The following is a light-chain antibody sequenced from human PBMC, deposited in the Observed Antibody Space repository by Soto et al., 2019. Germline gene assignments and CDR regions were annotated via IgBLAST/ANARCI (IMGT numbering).Light chain of an antibody. CDR1: QSVSTF. CDR3: QQRGDWPPIT. CDR2: NAS. V-gene: IGKV3-11*01. J-gene: IGKJ5*01. Sequence: IALTQSPATVSVSPGERAILSCRAGQSVSTFLAWFQQKPGQPPRLLIYNASNRTTGIPARFSGSGSGTDFTLTISSLEPEDFAVYYCQQRGDWPPITFGQGTRLEIK.